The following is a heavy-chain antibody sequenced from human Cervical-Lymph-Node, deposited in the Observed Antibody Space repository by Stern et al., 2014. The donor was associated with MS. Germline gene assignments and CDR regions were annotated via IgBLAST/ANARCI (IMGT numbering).Heavy chain of an antibody. V-gene: IGHV1-69*06. CDR3: ARGAYCGGDCYWGWFDS. Sequence: VQLVESGAGVTKPGSSVKVSCKASGGTFSDYAISWVRQAPGQGLEWMGGIIPNFGSTYYAQNFQGRVTITADKSQTTAYMDLSSLRSEDTAVYYCARGAYCGGDCYWGWFDSWGQGTLVTVSS. D-gene: IGHD2-21*02. J-gene: IGHJ5*01. CDR2: IIPNFGST. CDR1: GGTFSDYA.